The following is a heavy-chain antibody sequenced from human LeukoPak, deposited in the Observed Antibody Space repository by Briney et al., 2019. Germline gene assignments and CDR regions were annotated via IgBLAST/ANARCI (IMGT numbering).Heavy chain of an antibody. J-gene: IGHJ4*02. CDR3: AGVHPSLGELGYFDY. CDR2: ISAYNGNT. D-gene: IGHD6-13*01. V-gene: IGHV1-18*01. Sequence: ASVKVSCKASGYTFTSYGISWVRQAPGQGLEWMGWISAYNGNTNYAQKLQGRVTMTTDTSTSTAYMELRSLRSDDTAVYYCAGVHPSLGELGYFDYWGQGTLVTVSS. CDR1: GYTFTSYG.